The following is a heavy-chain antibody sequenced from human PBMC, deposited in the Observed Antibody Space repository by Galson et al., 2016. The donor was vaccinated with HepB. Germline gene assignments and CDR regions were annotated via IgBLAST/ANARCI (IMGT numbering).Heavy chain of an antibody. Sequence: SVKVSCKASGYTFNDYFIYWVRQAPGRGLEWMGWINPRSGATKFAQIFQGRVTLTRDTSISTAYMELHSLRSDDRALYYCARGFSSPRYGFDVWGKGATVTVTS. CDR3: ARGFSSPRYGFDV. CDR1: GYTFNDYF. J-gene: IGHJ6*04. D-gene: IGHD2-2*01. V-gene: IGHV1-2*02. CDR2: INPRSGAT.